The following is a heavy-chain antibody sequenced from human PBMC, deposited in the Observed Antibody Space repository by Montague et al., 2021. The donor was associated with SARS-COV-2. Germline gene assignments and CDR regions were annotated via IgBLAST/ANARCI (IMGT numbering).Heavy chain of an antibody. CDR3: ARAYCGGDCHVGP. CDR2: IYYSGSVTT. V-gene: IGHV4-59*13. J-gene: IGHJ5*02. Sequence: SETLSLTCSVSGGSINNYYWGWVRQSPGKGLEWIGYIYYSGSVTTSYXPSLKSRVSISVDTSENQFSLKLTSVTAADTAVYYCARAYCGGDCHVGPWGQGILVTVSS. D-gene: IGHD2-21*02. CDR1: GGSINNYY.